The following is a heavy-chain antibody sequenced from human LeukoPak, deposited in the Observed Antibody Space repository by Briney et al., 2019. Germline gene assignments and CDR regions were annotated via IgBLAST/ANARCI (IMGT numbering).Heavy chain of an antibody. CDR2: IYSSGST. CDR1: GASMSSYY. CDR3: ARYRGGSGYHFDY. D-gene: IGHD5-12*01. J-gene: IGHJ4*02. Sequence: SETLSLTCTVAGASMSSYYWSWLRQPAGKELEWIGRIYSSGSTDYNPSLKSRVSMSLDPSKSQFSLKLRSVTAADTAVYYCARYRGGSGYHFDYWGQGTLVTVSS. V-gene: IGHV4-4*07.